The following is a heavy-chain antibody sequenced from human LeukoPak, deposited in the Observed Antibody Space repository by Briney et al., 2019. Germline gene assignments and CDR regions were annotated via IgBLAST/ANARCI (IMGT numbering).Heavy chain of an antibody. D-gene: IGHD3-10*01. CDR3: ARLRCSGPGSYPITGNWFDP. Sequence: PSETPSLTCTVSGGSISSSRYYWGGIRQPPGKGLEWIGRIYYSGSTYYNPPLKSRVTISVDTSKNQFSARLSAVAAAHTAVYYSARLRCSGPGSYPITGNWFDPWGQGTLVTVSS. V-gene: IGHV4-39*01. J-gene: IGHJ5*02. CDR2: IYYSGST. CDR1: GGSISSSRYY.